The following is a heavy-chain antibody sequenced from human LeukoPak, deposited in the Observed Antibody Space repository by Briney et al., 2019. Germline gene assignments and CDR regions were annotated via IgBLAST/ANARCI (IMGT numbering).Heavy chain of an antibody. CDR1: GFIFSSYG. V-gene: IGHV3-33*01. D-gene: IGHD3-10*01. CDR3: TRQNYGSGSYFTGHYYYYYMDV. CDR2: IWYDGSNK. Sequence: GGSLRLSCAASGFIFSSYGMHWVRQAPGKGLEWVAVIWYDGSNKYYADSVKGRFTVSRDNSKNTLYLQMNSLRAEDTAVYYCTRQNYGSGSYFTGHYYYYYMDVWGKGTTVTVSS. J-gene: IGHJ6*03.